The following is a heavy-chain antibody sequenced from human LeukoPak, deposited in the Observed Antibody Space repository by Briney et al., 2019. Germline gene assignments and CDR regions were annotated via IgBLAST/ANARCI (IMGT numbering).Heavy chain of an antibody. CDR1: GFTFDDFA. Sequence: TGGSLRLSCAASGFTFDDFAMHWVRQAPGKGLEWVSGISWNSGSIGYADSVKGRFTISRDNAKNSLYLQMNSLRAEDTALYYCAKGKGVFLDYWGQGTLVTVSS. J-gene: IGHJ4*02. CDR3: AKGKGVFLDY. V-gene: IGHV3-9*01. CDR2: ISWNSGSI. D-gene: IGHD2/OR15-2a*01.